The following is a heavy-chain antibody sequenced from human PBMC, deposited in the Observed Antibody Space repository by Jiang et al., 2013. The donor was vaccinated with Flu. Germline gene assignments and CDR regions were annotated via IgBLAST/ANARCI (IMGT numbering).Heavy chain of an antibody. V-gene: IGHV1-69*06. Sequence: GAEVKKPGSSVKVSCKASGGTFSSYAISWVRQAPGQGLEWMGGIIPIFGTANYAQKFQGRVTITADKSTSTAYMELSSLRSEDTAVYYCARIPYGDYVGYYYYGMDVWGQGTTVTVSS. D-gene: IGHD4-17*01. CDR1: GGTFSSYA. CDR2: IIPIFGTA. CDR3: ARIPYGDYVGYYYYGMDV. J-gene: IGHJ6*02.